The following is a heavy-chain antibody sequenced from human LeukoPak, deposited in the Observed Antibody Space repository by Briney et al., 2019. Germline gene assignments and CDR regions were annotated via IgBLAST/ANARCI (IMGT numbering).Heavy chain of an antibody. Sequence: GGSLRLSCAASGFTFSSYWMSWVRQTPGKGLEWVANIRPDGSEEQYVDSTKGRFSISRDNAQNSVYLQMNSLRAEDTAVYFCTRFGRSAESHWGRGTLVTVSS. CDR1: GFTFSSYW. D-gene: IGHD2-15*01. CDR2: IRPDGSEE. CDR3: TRFGRSAESH. V-gene: IGHV3-7*01. J-gene: IGHJ4*02.